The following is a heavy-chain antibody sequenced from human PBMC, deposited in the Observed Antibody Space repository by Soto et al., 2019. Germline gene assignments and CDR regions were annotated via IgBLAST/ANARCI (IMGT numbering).Heavy chain of an antibody. D-gene: IGHD2-2*01. CDR2: ISAYNGNT. J-gene: IGHJ4*02. CDR1: GYTFTSYG. Sequence: ASVKVSCKASGYTFTSYGISWVRQAPGQGLEWMGWISAYNGNTNYAQKLQGRVTVTTDTSTSTAYMELRSLRSDDTAVYYCARQEGYCSSTSCLPYLDYWGQGTLVTVSS. CDR3: ARQEGYCSSTSCLPYLDY. V-gene: IGHV1-18*04.